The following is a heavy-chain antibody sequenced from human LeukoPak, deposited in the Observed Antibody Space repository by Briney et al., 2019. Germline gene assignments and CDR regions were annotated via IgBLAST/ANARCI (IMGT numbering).Heavy chain of an antibody. CDR1: GLTFSSYD. CDR3: ARGGYSSSWESYSYYMDV. V-gene: IGHV3-13*01. Sequence: GGSLRLSCAASGLTFSSYDMHWVRQATGKGLEWVPAIGTAGDTYYPGSVKGRFTTSRENAKNSLYLQMNSLRAGDTAVYYCARGGYSSSWESYSYYMDVWGKGTTVTVSS. D-gene: IGHD6-13*01. CDR2: IGTAGDT. J-gene: IGHJ6*03.